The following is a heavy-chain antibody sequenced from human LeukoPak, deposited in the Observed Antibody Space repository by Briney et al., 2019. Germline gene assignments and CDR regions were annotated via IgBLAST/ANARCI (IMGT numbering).Heavy chain of an antibody. D-gene: IGHD6-6*01. V-gene: IGHV1-46*01. J-gene: IGHJ4*02. Sequence: ASVKVSCKASGYTFTSYGISWVRQAPGQGLEWMGIINPSGGSTSYAQKFQGRVTMTRDTSTSTVYMELSSLRSEDTAVYYCARSGVVRVFDYWGQGTLVTVSS. CDR2: INPSGGST. CDR1: GYTFTSYG. CDR3: ARSGVVRVFDY.